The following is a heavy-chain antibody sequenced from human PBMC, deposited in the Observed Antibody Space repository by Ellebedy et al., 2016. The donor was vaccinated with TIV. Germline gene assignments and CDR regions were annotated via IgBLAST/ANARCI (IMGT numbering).Heavy chain of an antibody. J-gene: IGHJ4*02. Sequence: GESLKISCAASGFTFSSYAMSWVRQAPGKGLEWVSAISGSGGSTYYADSVKGRFTISRDNSKNTLYLQMNSLRAEDTAVYYCARWRFGGNQYYFDYWGLGTLVTVSS. D-gene: IGHD4-23*01. V-gene: IGHV3-23*01. CDR2: ISGSGGST. CDR1: GFTFSSYA. CDR3: ARWRFGGNQYYFDY.